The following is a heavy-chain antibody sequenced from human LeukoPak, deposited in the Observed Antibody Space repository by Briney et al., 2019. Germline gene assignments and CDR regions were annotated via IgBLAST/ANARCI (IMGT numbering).Heavy chain of an antibody. Sequence: PGGSLRLSCAASGFISSDSWIRWVRQAPGGGLVWVSRLNSDETITNYADSVKGRFTISRDNAKNSLYLQMNSLRVDDTAVYYCAKARGSADLFEYWGQGTLVTVSS. V-gene: IGHV3-74*01. CDR2: LNSDETIT. CDR3: AKARGSADLFEY. CDR1: GFISSDSW. J-gene: IGHJ4*02. D-gene: IGHD3-16*01.